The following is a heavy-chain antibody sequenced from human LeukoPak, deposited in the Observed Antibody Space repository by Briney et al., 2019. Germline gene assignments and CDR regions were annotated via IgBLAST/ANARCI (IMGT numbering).Heavy chain of an antibody. CDR1: GGSISSYY. V-gene: IGHV4-4*07. D-gene: IGHD6-19*01. Sequence: SETLSLTCTVSGGSISSYYWSWIRQPAGKGLERIGRIYTSGSTNYNPSLKSRVTMSVDTSKNQFSLKLSSVTAADTAVYYCARDRSSISAGYNWFDPWGQGTLVTVSS. CDR3: ARDRSSISAGYNWFDP. CDR2: IYTSGST. J-gene: IGHJ5*02.